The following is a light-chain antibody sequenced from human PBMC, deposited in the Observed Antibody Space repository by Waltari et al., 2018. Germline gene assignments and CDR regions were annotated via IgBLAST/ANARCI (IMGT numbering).Light chain of an antibody. CDR3: AAWDDSLHAWV. V-gene: IGLV1-44*01. CDR2: NDN. CDR1: RSNIGSAT. Sequence: QSVLTQPPSGSGTPGQRVTISCSGGRSNIGSATVHWYQQLPGTAPKVLISNDNQRPSGVPDRFSGSKSGTSASLAISGLQSEDEADYYCAAWDDSLHAWVFGGGTKLTVL. J-gene: IGLJ3*02.